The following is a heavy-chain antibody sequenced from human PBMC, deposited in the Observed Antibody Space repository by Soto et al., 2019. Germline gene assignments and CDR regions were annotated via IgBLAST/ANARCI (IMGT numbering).Heavy chain of an antibody. J-gene: IGHJ5*02. V-gene: IGHV3-23*01. CDR1: GFTFSSYA. Sequence: EVQLLESGGGWLQPGGSLRLSCAASGFTFSSYAMNWVRQAPGKGLEWVSGITGSGAGSYYSASVKGRFTISRDNSKNTLYLQMNSLRAEDTAVYYCAKAYSNSWPNDWFDPGGQGTLVTVSS. CDR3: AKAYSNSWPNDWFDP. D-gene: IGHD6-13*01. CDR2: ITGSGAGS.